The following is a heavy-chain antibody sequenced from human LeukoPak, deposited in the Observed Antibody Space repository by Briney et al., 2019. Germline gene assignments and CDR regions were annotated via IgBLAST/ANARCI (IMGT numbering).Heavy chain of an antibody. CDR2: INHSGGT. CDR1: GGSFSGYY. J-gene: IGHJ4*02. V-gene: IGHV4-34*01. Sequence: SETLSLTCAVYGGSFSGYYRTWIRQPPGKGLEWIGEINHSGGTNYNPSLKSRVTISVDTSKNQFSLKLSSVTAADTAVHYCARVPRGDSSSYKGVYWGQGTLVTVSS. D-gene: IGHD3-22*01. CDR3: ARVPRGDSSSYKGVY.